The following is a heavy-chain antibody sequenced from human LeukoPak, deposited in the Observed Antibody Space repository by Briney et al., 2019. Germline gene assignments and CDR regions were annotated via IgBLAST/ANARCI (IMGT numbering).Heavy chain of an antibody. V-gene: IGHV1-18*01. J-gene: IGHJ4*02. CDR2: ISGSNGNT. Sequence: ASVKVSCKASGYSFNRYGVSWVRQAPGQGLEWVGWISGSNGNTYYAQSFQGRVTMTTDVSTGTAYMDLRNLGVDDTAVYFCARSGRGTYYYFDLWGQGTLVSVSS. CDR1: GYSFNRYG. CDR3: ARSGRGTYYYFDL. D-gene: IGHD1-26*01.